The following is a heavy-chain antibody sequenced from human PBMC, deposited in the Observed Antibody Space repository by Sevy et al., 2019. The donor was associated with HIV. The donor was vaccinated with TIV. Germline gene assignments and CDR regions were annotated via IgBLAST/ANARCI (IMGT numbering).Heavy chain of an antibody. D-gene: IGHD2-8*01. CDR1: GFTPSTYG. CDR2: IGYDGSNK. CDR3: ARDPRMYGDYLLAYFDS. J-gene: IGHJ4*02. Sequence: GGSLRLSCAASGFTPSTYGMHWVRQAPGKGLEWVAVIGYDGSNKYYADSVKGRFTISRDNSKNTQFLQMDGLRAEDTAVYYCARDPRMYGDYLLAYFDSWGQGTLVTVSS. V-gene: IGHV3-33*01.